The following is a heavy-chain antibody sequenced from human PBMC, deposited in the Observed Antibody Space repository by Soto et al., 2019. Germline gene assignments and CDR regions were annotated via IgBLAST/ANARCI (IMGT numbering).Heavy chain of an antibody. CDR3: ARVYGRGDYIDF. CDR1: GTTISSGDHY. J-gene: IGHJ4*02. V-gene: IGHV4-30-4*01. CDR2: MYYPGKT. D-gene: IGHD1-26*01. Sequence: QVQLQESGPGLVKPSQTLSLTCTVSGTTISSGDHYWSWIRQAPGKGLEWIGYMYYPGKTYYNSSIPSRVTLSVDTSKNQLSLKMTSVTDAASAIYFCARVYGRGDYIDFSGRGTVVSVSS.